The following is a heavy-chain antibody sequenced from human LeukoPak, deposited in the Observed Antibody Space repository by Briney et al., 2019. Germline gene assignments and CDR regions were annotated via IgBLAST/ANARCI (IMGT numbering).Heavy chain of an antibody. D-gene: IGHD6-19*01. CDR2: IYTSGST. J-gene: IGHJ6*03. CDR3: ARDFSEGWLVRHYYYYYYMDV. V-gene: IGHV4-4*07. Sequence: RASETLSLTCTVSGGSISSYYWSWIRQPAGKGLEWIGRIYTSGSTNYNPSLKSRVTMSVDTSKNQFSLKLSSVTAADTAVYYCARDFSEGWLVRHYYYYYYMDVWGKGTTVTVSS. CDR1: GGSISSYY.